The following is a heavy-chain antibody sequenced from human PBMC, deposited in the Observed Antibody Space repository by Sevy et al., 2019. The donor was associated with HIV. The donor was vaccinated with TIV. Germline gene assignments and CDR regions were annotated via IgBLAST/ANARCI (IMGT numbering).Heavy chain of an antibody. CDR2: IYYSGST. CDR3: ASTPDSGYDYPNWFDP. J-gene: IGHJ5*02. CDR1: GGSISSSSYY. Sequence: SETLSLTCTVSGGSISSSSYYWGWIRQPPGKGLEWIGSIYYSGSTYYNPSLKSRVTISVDTSKNQFSLKLSSVTAADTAVYYWASTPDSGYDYPNWFDPWGQGTLVTVSS. D-gene: IGHD5-12*01. V-gene: IGHV4-39*01.